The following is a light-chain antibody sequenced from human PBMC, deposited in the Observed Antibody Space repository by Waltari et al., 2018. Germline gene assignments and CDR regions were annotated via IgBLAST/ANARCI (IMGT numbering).Light chain of an antibody. CDR1: QTISTS. Sequence: DIQMTQSPSSLSASVGDRVTIRCRSSQTISTSLSWYQAKAGKAPKLLIFAASSLQTDVPTRFSGDGSATDFTLTISSLQAADIATYYCQQSDSASWTFGQGTKVEIK. J-gene: IGKJ1*01. CDR2: AAS. CDR3: QQSDSASWT. V-gene: IGKV1-39*01.